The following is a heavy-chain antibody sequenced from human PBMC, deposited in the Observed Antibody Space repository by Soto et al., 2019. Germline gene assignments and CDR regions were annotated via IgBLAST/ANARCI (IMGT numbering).Heavy chain of an antibody. J-gene: IGHJ6*02. CDR1: GGSFSGYY. CDR3: ARTSNYYSSGMDV. Sequence: PSETLSLACAVYGGSFSGYYWSWIRQPPGKGLEWIGEINHSGSTNYNPSLKSRVTISVDTSKNQFSLKLSSVTAADTAVDDGARTSNYYSSGMDVWAQGTTVTVSS. CDR2: INHSGST. V-gene: IGHV4-34*01.